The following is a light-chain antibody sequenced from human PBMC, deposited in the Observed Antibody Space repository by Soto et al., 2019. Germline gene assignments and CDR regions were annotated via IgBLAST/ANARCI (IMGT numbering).Light chain of an antibody. CDR3: QSYDSSLSVV. CDR2: GNN. V-gene: IGLV1-40*01. Sequence: QSVLTQPPLVSGAPGQRVTISCTGSSSNIGAGYAVHWYQQLPGTAPKLLIYGNNNRPSGVPDRFSGSKSGTSASLAITGLQVEDEADYYCQSYDSSLSVVFGGGTQLTVL. J-gene: IGLJ2*01. CDR1: SSNIGAGYA.